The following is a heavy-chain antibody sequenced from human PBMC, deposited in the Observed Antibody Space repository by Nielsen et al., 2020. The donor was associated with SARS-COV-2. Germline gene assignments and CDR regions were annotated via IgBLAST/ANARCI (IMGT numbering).Heavy chain of an antibody. D-gene: IGHD1-14*01. V-gene: IGHV3-21*01. CDR3: ARAYHNYYYAMDV. J-gene: IGHJ6*02. Sequence: GGSLRLSCAASGFTFSSYSMNWVRQAPGKGLEWVSSISISSSSFYYTDSVRGRFTISRDNAKSSLYLQLTSLRAEDTAAYYCARAYHNYYYAMDVWGQGTTVTVSS. CDR2: ISISSSSF. CDR1: GFTFSSYS.